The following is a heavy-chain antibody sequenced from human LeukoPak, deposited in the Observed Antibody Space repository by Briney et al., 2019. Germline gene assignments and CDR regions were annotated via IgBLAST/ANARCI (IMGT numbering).Heavy chain of an antibody. CDR1: GYTLTELS. CDR2: FDPEDGET. D-gene: IGHD3-22*01. J-gene: IGHJ4*02. V-gene: IGHV1-24*01. CDR3: ATGYDSSGYYYAKKFDY. Sequence: ASVKVSCKVSGYTLTELSMHWVRQAPGKGLEWMGGFDPEDGETIYAQKFQGRVTMTEDTSTDTAYMELSSLRSEDTAVYYCATGYDSSGYYYAKKFDYWGQGTLVTVSS.